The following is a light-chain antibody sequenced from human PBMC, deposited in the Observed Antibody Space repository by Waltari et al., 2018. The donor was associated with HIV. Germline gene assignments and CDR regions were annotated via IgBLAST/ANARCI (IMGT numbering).Light chain of an antibody. CDR1: SSDVGGYSY. CDR3: SSYTSTTTLEV. Sequence: QSALTQPASVSGYPGQSITISCTGTSSDVGGYSYVSWYQHHPGKAPKLMIFDVSNRPSGVSDRFSGSKSGNTASLTISGLQVEDEADYYCSSYTSTTTLEVFGGGTKLTVL. V-gene: IGLV2-14*03. CDR2: DVS. J-gene: IGLJ2*01.